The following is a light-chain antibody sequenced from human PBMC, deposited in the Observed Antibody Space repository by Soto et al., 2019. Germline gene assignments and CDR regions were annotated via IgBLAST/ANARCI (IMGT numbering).Light chain of an antibody. CDR2: AAS. CDR3: RQHTSYPLT. V-gene: IGKV1-17*01. Sequence: IQMTQSPYALSTYQAERVNINHRPRQSIKNDLGWYQQKPGTAPKRLIYAASSLQSGVPSRFSGSGSVTEFTLTISSLQPEDFAFYSRRQHTSYPLTLG. CDR1: QSIKND. J-gene: IGKJ4*01.